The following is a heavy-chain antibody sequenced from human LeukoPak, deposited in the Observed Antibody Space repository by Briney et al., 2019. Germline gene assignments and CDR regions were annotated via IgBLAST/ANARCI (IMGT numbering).Heavy chain of an antibody. CDR1: GFNFIDYS. D-gene: IGHD5-12*01. CDR3: ARDHRYAFDN. Sequence: GGSLRLSCAASGFNFIDYSMNWVRQAPGKGLEWISYIGISSGNTKYADSVKGRFTISRDKARNSLYLQMNSPRVEDTAMYYCARDHRYAFDNWGHGTLVTVSS. V-gene: IGHV3-48*01. CDR2: IGISSGNT. J-gene: IGHJ4*01.